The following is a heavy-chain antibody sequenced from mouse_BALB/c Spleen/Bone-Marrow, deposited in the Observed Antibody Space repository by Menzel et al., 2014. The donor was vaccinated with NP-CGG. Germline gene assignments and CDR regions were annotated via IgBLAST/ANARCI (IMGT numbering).Heavy chain of an antibody. CDR2: ISSGSSTI. V-gene: IGHV5-17*02. D-gene: IGHD1-1*01. J-gene: IGHJ4*01. CDR1: GITFSSFG. Sequence: EVQLQESGGGLVQPGGSRKLSCAASGITFSSFGMHWVRQAPEKGLEWVAYISSGSSTIYYADTVKGRFTISRDNPKNTLFLQMTSLRSEDTAMYYCARDYGYAMDYWGQGTSVTVPS. CDR3: ARDYGYAMDY.